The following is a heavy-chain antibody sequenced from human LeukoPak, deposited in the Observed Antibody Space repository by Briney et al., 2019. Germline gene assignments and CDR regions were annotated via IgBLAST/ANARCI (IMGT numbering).Heavy chain of an antibody. Sequence: PGGSLRLSCTVSGFTVSSNSMSWVRQAPGKGLEWVSFIYSSVTHYSDSVKGRFTISRDNSKNTLFLQMNSLRAEDTAVYYCARETLGVTAFDIWGQGTMVTVSS. CDR3: ARETLGVTAFDI. D-gene: IGHD2-21*02. CDR2: IYSSVT. CDR1: GFTVSSNS. J-gene: IGHJ3*02. V-gene: IGHV3-53*01.